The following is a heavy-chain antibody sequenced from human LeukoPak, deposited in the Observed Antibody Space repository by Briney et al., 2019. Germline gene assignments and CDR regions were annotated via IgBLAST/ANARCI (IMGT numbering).Heavy chain of an antibody. V-gene: IGHV1-2*04. CDR1: GYTFTGYY. CDR2: INPNSGGT. CDR3: ARARGVTVLYYYYGMDV. D-gene: IGHD2-21*02. J-gene: IGHJ6*02. Sequence: ASVKVSCKASGYTFTGYYMHWVRQAPGQGLEWMGWINPNSGGTNYAQKFQGWVTMTRDTSISTAYMELSRLRSDDTAVYYCARARGVTVLYYYYGMDVWGQGTTVTVSS.